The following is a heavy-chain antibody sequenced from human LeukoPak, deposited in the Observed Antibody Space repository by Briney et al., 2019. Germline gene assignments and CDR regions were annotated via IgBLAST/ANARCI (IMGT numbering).Heavy chain of an antibody. Sequence: GESLRLSCAASGFSVSNKYMSWVRQAPGKGLELVANIKQDGSEKYYVDSVMGRFTISRDNAKNSLYMQMKSLRAEDTAVYYCTRDCSSTSCYPDYWGQGTLVTVSS. V-gene: IGHV3-7*04. D-gene: IGHD2-2*01. CDR2: IKQDGSEK. CDR1: GFSVSNKY. J-gene: IGHJ4*02. CDR3: TRDCSSTSCYPDY.